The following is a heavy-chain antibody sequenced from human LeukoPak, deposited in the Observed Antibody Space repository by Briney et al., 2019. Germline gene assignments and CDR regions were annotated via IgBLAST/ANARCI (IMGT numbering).Heavy chain of an antibody. CDR3: ARDTPFIAEDAFDI. CDR1: GYTFTGYY. D-gene: IGHD6-13*01. CDR2: INPNSGGT. Sequence: GASVKVSCKASGYTFTGYYMHWVRQAPGQGLEWMGWINPNSGGTNYAQKFQSRVTMTRDTSISTAYMELSRLRSDDTAVYYCARDTPFIAEDAFDIWGQGTMVTVSS. V-gene: IGHV1-2*02. J-gene: IGHJ3*02.